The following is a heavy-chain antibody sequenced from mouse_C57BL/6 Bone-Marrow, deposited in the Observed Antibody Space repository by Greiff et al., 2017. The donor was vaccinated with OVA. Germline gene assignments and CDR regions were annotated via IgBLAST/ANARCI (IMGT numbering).Heavy chain of an antibody. V-gene: IGHV1-63*01. D-gene: IGHD1-1*01. Sequence: QVQLQQSGAELVRPGTSVKMSCKASGYTFTNYWIGWAKQRPGHGLEWIGDIYPGGGYTNYNEKFKGKATLTADKSSSTAYMQLSSLTSEDSAIYYGARWGYYYGSSYDYWGQGTTLTVSS. J-gene: IGHJ2*01. CDR2: IYPGGGYT. CDR1: GYTFTNYW. CDR3: ARWGYYYGSSYDY.